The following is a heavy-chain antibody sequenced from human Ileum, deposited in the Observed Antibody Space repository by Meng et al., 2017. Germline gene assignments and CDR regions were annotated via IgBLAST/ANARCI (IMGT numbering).Heavy chain of an antibody. D-gene: IGHD6-13*01. CDR3: TRVYIAAGDDAFDI. J-gene: IGHJ3*02. V-gene: IGHV3-49*03. Sequence: GGSLRLSCTASGFTFGDYAMSWFRQAPGKGLEWVGFIRSKAYGGTTEYAASVKGRFTISRDDSKSIAYLQMNSLKTEDTAVYYCTRVYIAAGDDAFDIWGQGTMVTVSS. CDR1: GFTFGDYA. CDR2: IRSKAYGGTT.